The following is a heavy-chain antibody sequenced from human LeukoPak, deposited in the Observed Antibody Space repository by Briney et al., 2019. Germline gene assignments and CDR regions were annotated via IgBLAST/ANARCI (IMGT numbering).Heavy chain of an antibody. CDR3: ARYDSSGYYYYFDY. D-gene: IGHD3-22*01. CDR1: GFTFSRYG. J-gene: IGHJ4*02. CDR2: ISSNSGTI. V-gene: IGHV3-48*01. Sequence: GSLRLSCAASGFTFSRYGMSWVRPGPGKGLGGGSFISSNSGTIDYADSVKGRFTISRDNAKNSLYLQMNSLRAEDAAVYYCARYDSSGYYYYFDYWGQGTLVTVSS.